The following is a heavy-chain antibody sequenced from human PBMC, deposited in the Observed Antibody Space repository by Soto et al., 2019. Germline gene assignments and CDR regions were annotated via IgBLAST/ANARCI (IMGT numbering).Heavy chain of an antibody. V-gene: IGHV4-4*07. CDR1: CGSISSYY. J-gene: IGHJ6*02. CDR2: IYTSGST. Sequence: TSETLSLTCTVSCGSISSYYWSWIRQPAGKGLEWIGRIYTSGSTNYNPSLKSRVTMSVDTSKNQFSLKLSSVTAADTAVYYCARDLMITFGGVIGYYYYGMDVWGQGTTVTVSS. CDR3: ARDLMITFGGVIGYYYYGMDV. D-gene: IGHD3-16*02.